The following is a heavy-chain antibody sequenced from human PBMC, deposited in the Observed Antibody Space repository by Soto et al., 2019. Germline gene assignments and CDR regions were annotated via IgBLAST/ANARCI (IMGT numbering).Heavy chain of an antibody. CDR2: IIPIFGTA. J-gene: IGHJ6*02. D-gene: IGHD3-9*01. CDR3: ARVKXYDILTGYYDYYYGMDV. CDR1: GGTFSSYA. Sequence: SVKVSCKVSGGTFSSYAISWVRQAPGQGLEWMGGIIPIFGTANYAQKFQGRVTITADKSTSTAYMELSSLRSEDTAVYYCARVKXYDILTGYYDYYYGMDVWGQGTTVTVSS. V-gene: IGHV1-69*06.